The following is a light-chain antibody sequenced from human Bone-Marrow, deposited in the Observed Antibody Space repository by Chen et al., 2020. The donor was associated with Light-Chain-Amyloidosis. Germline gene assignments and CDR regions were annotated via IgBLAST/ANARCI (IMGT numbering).Light chain of an antibody. CDR3: QSADSSGTYEVL. V-gene: IGLV3-25*03. CDR1: VLPTKY. CDR2: RDT. J-gene: IGLJ2*01. Sequence: SYELTQPPSVHVSPLQPASITGSGDVLPTKYAYWYQQKPGQAPGQVTNRDTERPAGISERFSGSSSGRTATLTISGVQAEDEADYHCQSADSSGTYEVLFGGGTKLTVL.